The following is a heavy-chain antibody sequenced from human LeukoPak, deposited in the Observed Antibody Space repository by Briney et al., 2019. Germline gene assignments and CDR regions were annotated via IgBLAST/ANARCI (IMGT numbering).Heavy chain of an antibody. J-gene: IGHJ4*02. V-gene: IGHV1-58*01. CDR2: IVVGSGNT. Sequence: TSVKVSFKASGFTFTSSAVQWVRQARGQRLEWIGWIVVGSGNTNYAQKFQERVTITRDMSTSTACMELSSLRSEDTAVYYCAADQGSLDYYFDYWGQGTLVTVSS. CDR1: GFTFTSSA. CDR3: AADQGSLDYYFDY.